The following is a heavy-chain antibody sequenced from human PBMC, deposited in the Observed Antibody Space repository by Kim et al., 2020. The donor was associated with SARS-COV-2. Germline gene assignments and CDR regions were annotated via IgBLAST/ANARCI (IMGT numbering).Heavy chain of an antibody. J-gene: IGHJ6*02. CDR3: ARGGGSGGPPPDVYYYGMDV. CDR1: IGSISSGGYY. CDR2: IYYSGSS. Sequence: SETLSLTCTVSIGSISSGGYYWNWIRQRPGKGLEWVGYIYYSGSSYYNPSLKSRVTISIDTSKNQFSLKLSSVTAADTAVYYCARGGGSGGPPPDVYYYGMDVWGQGTTVSVSS. D-gene: IGHD2-15*01. V-gene: IGHV4-31*03.